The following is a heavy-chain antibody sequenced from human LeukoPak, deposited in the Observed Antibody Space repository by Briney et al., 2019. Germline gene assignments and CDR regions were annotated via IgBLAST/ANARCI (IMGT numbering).Heavy chain of an antibody. J-gene: IGHJ6*03. CDR3: AKANYHYNSMNV. Sequence: GGSLRLSCAASGFTFDDYTMHWVRQAPGKGLEWVSLISGDGGDTYYADSVQGRFTISRDNSKNSLYLQMNSLRSEDTTLYYCAKANYHYNSMNVWGKGTTVTVSS. V-gene: IGHV3-43*01. CDR1: GFTFDDYT. CDR2: ISGDGGDT.